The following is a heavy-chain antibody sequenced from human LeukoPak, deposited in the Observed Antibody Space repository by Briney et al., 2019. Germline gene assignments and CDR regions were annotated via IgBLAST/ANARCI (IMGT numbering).Heavy chain of an antibody. Sequence: GGSLRLPCAASGFTFSNYAMSWVRQAPGKGLEWVSAISGSGGSTYYADSVKGRFTISRDNSKNTLYLQMNSLRAEDTAVYYCAKTHSGSYLQTEYYFDYWGQGTLVTVSS. CDR1: GFTFSNYA. CDR3: AKTHSGSYLQTEYYFDY. V-gene: IGHV3-23*01. J-gene: IGHJ4*02. D-gene: IGHD1-26*01. CDR2: ISGSGGST.